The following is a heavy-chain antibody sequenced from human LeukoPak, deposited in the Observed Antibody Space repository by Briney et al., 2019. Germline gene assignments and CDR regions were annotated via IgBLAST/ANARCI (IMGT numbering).Heavy chain of an antibody. CDR1: GFTFSSYW. D-gene: IGHD3-3*01. Sequence: GGSLRLSCAAPGFTFSSYWMSWVRQAPGKGLEWVANIKQDGSEKYYVDSVKGRFTISRDNAKNSLYLQMNSLRAEDTAVYYCARNLEWLFYNWFDPWGQGTLVTVSS. J-gene: IGHJ5*02. V-gene: IGHV3-7*01. CDR2: IKQDGSEK. CDR3: ARNLEWLFYNWFDP.